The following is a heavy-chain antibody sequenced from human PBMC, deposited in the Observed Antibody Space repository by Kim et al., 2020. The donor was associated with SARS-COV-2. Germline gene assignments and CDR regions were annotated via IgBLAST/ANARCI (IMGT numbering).Heavy chain of an antibody. D-gene: IGHD6-19*01. CDR3: AKSGYSSGWYGPY. V-gene: IGHV3-23*01. Sequence: YADSVKGRFTISRDNSKNTLYLQMNSLRAEDTAVYYCAKSGYSSGWYGPYWGQGTLVTVSS. J-gene: IGHJ4*02.